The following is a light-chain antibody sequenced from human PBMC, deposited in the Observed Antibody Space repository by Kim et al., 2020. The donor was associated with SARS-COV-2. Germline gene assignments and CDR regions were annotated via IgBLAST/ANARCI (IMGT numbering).Light chain of an antibody. V-gene: IGLV3-9*01. J-gene: IGLJ3*02. Sequence: GALGQTARITCGGNNSGSKNVHWYQQKPGQAPVLVIYRDSNRPSGIPERFSGSNSGNTATLTISRAQAGDEADYYCQVWDSSTAVFGGGTQLTVL. CDR3: QVWDSSTAV. CDR2: RDS. CDR1: NSGSKN.